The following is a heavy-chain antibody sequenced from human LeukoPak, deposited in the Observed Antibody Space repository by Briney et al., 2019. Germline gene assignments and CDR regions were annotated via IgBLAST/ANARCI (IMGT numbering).Heavy chain of an antibody. J-gene: IGHJ5*02. D-gene: IGHD6-19*01. V-gene: IGHV5-51*01. CDR3: ARANVAYSSGWYSPNWFDP. Sequence: GESLKISCKGSGYSFTSYWIGWVRQMPGKGLEWMGIIYPGDSDTRYRPSFQGQVTISADKSISSAYLQWSTLKASHTAMYYCARANVAYSSGWYSPNWFDPWGQGTLVTVSS. CDR2: IYPGDSDT. CDR1: GYSFTSYW.